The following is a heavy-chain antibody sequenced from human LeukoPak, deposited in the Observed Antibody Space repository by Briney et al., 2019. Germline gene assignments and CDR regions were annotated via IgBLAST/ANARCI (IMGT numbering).Heavy chain of an antibody. CDR2: IIPIFGTA. Sequence: SVKVSCKASGGTFSSYAISWVRQAPGQGLEWMGGIIPIFGTANYAQKFQGRVTITADESTSTAYMELSSLRSEDTAVYYCASHRQQLAPFDPWGQGTLVTVSS. J-gene: IGHJ5*02. V-gene: IGHV1-69*13. CDR1: GGTFSSYA. D-gene: IGHD6-13*01. CDR3: ASHRQQLAPFDP.